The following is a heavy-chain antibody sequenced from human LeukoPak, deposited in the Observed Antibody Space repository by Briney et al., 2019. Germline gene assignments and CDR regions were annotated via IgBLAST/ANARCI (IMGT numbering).Heavy chain of an antibody. CDR2: ISGSGGST. CDR1: GFTFSSYG. V-gene: IGHV3-23*01. D-gene: IGHD3-9*01. J-gene: IGHJ4*02. CDR3: AKSPYYDILTSGGY. Sequence: GGTLRLSCAASGFTFSSYGMSWVRQAPGKGLEWVSAISGSGGSTYYADSVKGRFTISRDNSKNTLYLQMNSLRAEDTAVYYCAKSPYYDILTSGGYWGQGTLVTVSS.